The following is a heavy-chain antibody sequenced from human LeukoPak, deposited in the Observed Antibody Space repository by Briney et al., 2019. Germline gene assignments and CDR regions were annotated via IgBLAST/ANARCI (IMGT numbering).Heavy chain of an antibody. Sequence: PGGSLRLSCAASGFTFSSYAMNWVRQAPGKGLEWVSVIRGSGGGSYYGDSVKGRFTISRDNSKNTLYLQMNSLRAEDTAVYYCANSDDIAAACSFDYWGQGTLVTVSS. J-gene: IGHJ4*02. CDR2: IRGSGGGS. CDR3: ANSDDIAAACSFDY. V-gene: IGHV3-23*01. CDR1: GFTFSSYA. D-gene: IGHD6-13*01.